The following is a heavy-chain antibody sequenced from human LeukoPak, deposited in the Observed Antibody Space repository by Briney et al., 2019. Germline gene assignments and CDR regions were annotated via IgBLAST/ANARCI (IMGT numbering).Heavy chain of an antibody. CDR1: GYSFTNYW. V-gene: IGHV5-51*01. Sequence: GESLKISCKASGYSFTNYWIGWVRQMPGKGLEWMGIVYPGDSDTKYTPSFPGQVTISAHKSISTAYLQWSSLKASDTAMYYCARPSITYSSSWYGEFYFDYWGQGTLVTVSS. CDR2: VYPGDSDT. J-gene: IGHJ4*02. CDR3: ARPSITYSSSWYGEFYFDY. D-gene: IGHD6-13*01.